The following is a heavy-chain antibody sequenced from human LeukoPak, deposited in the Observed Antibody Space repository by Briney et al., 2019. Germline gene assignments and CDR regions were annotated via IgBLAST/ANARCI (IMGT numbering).Heavy chain of an antibody. CDR1: AYSMNSLNY. J-gene: IGHJ5*02. CDR3: ARLGYCSSTSCYPDL. D-gene: IGHD2-2*01. Sequence: SETLSLTCAVSAYSMNSLNYWGWIRQPPGKGLEWIASIHHSGSTDYNPSLKSRVTISIDTSKNQFSLKLTYVTAADTAVYSCARLGYCSSTSCYPDLWGQGTLVTVS. CDR2: IHHSGST. V-gene: IGHV4-38-2*01.